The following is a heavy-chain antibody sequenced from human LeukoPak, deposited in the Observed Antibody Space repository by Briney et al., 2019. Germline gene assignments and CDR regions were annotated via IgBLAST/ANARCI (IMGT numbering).Heavy chain of an antibody. CDR3: ARGPYDWDYPRGFLDY. J-gene: IGHJ4*02. D-gene: IGHD1-7*01. CDR1: GFTVTSNY. CDR2: IYSGGST. V-gene: IGHV3-66*01. Sequence: GGSLRLSCAASGFTVTSNYMSWVRQAPGKGLEWVSVIYSGGSTDYTDSVEGRFTIFRDNSKNTLYLQMNSLRAEDTAVYYCARGPYDWDYPRGFLDYRGQGTLVTVSS.